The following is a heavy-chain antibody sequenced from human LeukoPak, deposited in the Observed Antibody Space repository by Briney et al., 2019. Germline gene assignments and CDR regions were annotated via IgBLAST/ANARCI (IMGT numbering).Heavy chain of an antibody. V-gene: IGHV4-61*02. CDR2: ISTSGNT. J-gene: IGHJ5*02. CDR1: GSGEPLNSGVYY. D-gene: IGHD1-26*01. CDR3: ARGLGATGSP. Sequence: SETLSLTCSVSGSGEPLNSGVYYWSWVRQPAGKGLEWIGRISTSGNTVYSPSLKSRVTISMDTSKNQFSLKLSSVTAADTAVYYCARGLGATGSPWGQGTLVTVSS.